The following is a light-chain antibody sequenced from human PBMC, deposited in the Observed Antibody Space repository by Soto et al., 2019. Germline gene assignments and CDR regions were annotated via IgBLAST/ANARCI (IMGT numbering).Light chain of an antibody. V-gene: IGKV3-15*01. CDR3: QQYHNWPPYT. J-gene: IGKJ2*01. Sequence: EIVMTQSPATLSVSPGERATLSCRASQRVSTNLAWYQQKPGQAPRLLIYDASTRATDIPARFSGSGSGTEFTLTISSRQSEDFAVYYCQQYHNWPPYTFGQGTQLEIK. CDR2: DAS. CDR1: QRVSTN.